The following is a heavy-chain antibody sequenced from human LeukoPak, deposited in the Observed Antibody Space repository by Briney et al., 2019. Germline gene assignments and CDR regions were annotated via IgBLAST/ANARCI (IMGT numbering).Heavy chain of an antibody. Sequence: PGGSLRLSCAASGLSISNDWMSWVRQAPGKGLEWVARVKSKSAGETTDYAAPVKGRFTISRDHSKNTLYLQMNSLKTEDTAVYYCTLIQGWGSGSYYRDFWGQGTLVTVSS. D-gene: IGHD3-10*01. J-gene: IGHJ4*02. CDR1: GLSISNDW. CDR3: TLIQGWGSGSYYRDF. V-gene: IGHV3-15*01. CDR2: VKSKSAGETT.